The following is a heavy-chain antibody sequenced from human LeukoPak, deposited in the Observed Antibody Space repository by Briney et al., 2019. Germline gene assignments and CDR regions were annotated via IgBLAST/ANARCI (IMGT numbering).Heavy chain of an antibody. CDR3: ARSDSSGWYDY. Sequence: ASVKVSCKASGYTFTDYYIHWVRQAPGQGLEWMGWINANSGGRNYAQKFQGRVTMTRDTSINTAYMELSRLRSDDTAVYYCARSDSSGWYDYWGQGTLVTVSS. CDR2: INANSGGR. CDR1: GYTFTDYY. J-gene: IGHJ4*02. V-gene: IGHV1-2*02. D-gene: IGHD6-19*01.